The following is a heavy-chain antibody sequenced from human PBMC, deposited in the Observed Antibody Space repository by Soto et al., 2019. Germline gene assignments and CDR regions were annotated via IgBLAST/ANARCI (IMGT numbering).Heavy chain of an antibody. CDR3: ASHSRSDYGSGSPPWDNWFDP. Sequence: QVQLVQSGPEVKKPGASVKVSCKASGYTLISYGISWVRQAPGQVLEGMGWLSAYNGNTNYAQNLQGRLTMTTETSTSTAYMEVRSLRSDDTAMYYCASHSRSDYGSGSPPWDNWFDPWGQGTLVTVSS. CDR2: LSAYNGNT. CDR1: GYTLISYG. V-gene: IGHV1-18*01. J-gene: IGHJ5*02. D-gene: IGHD3-10*01.